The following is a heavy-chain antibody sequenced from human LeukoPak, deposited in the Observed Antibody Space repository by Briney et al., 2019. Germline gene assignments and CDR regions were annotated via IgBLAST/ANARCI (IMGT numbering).Heavy chain of an antibody. V-gene: IGHV3-23*01. D-gene: IGHD5-12*01. J-gene: IGHJ4*02. CDR2: ISAGGGST. Sequence: GGSLRLSCAASGFTFSSYAMTWVRQAPGKGLEWVSAISAGGGSTYYADSVKGRFTISRDNSKNTLYLQLNSLRAEDTAVYYCARIVATSGLVDYWGQGTLVTVSS. CDR3: ARIVATSGLVDY. CDR1: GFTFSSYA.